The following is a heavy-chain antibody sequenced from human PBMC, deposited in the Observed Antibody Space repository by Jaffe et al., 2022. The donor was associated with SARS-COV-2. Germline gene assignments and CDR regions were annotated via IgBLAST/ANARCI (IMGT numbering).Heavy chain of an antibody. Sequence: QVQLQESGPGLVKPSQTLSLTCTVSGGSISSGSYYWSWIRQPAGKGLEWIGRIYTSGSTNYNPSLKSRVTISVDTSKNQFSLKLSSVTAADTAVYYCARDYGLGYYGSGNYGMDVWGQGTTVTVSS. J-gene: IGHJ6*02. CDR3: ARDYGLGYYGSGNYGMDV. CDR2: IYTSGST. CDR1: GGSISSGSYY. V-gene: IGHV4-61*02. D-gene: IGHD3-10*01.